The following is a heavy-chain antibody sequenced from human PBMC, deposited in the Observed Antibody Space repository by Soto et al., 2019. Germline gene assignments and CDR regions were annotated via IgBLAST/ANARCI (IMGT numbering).Heavy chain of an antibody. CDR2: FIPVFGTP. V-gene: IGHV1-69*12. CDR1: GGSFNNYG. CDR3: ARGDATKIVVTTYYGLDV. D-gene: IGHD3-22*01. J-gene: IGHJ6*02. Sequence: QVQVVQSGAEVKKPGSSVKVSCKASGGSFNNYGISWVRQAPGQGLEWMGGFIPVFGTPHYAQKFQDRVTITADESTSTVYMEVSSLTSEDTAVYYCARGDATKIVVTTYYGLDVWGQGTTVTVSS.